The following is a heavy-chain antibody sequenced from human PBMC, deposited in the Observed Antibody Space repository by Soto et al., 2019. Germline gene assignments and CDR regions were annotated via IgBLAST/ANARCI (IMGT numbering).Heavy chain of an antibody. V-gene: IGHV3-23*01. Sequence: VQLFESGGSLVQPGGSLTLSCAASGFTFSSYAMSWVRQTPEKGLEWVAAISGGGNDRYYADFVKGRFTFSRDNSRNRLYLQMNSLRADDTAMYFCARSPFMVAPDHEPFDYWGQGTLVTVSS. CDR2: ISGGGNDR. CDR1: GFTFSSYA. D-gene: IGHD5-12*01. J-gene: IGHJ4*02. CDR3: ARSPFMVAPDHEPFDY.